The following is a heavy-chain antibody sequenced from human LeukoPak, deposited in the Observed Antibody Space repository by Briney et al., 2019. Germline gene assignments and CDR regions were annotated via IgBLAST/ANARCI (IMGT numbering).Heavy chain of an antibody. CDR3: AKNGQSGFSFDP. Sequence: SETLSLTCTVSGGSISSGGYYWSWIRQPPGKGLEWIGYIYHGGSTYYNPSLKSRVTISVDRSKNQFSLKLSSVTAADTAVYHCAKNGQSGFSFDPWGRGTLVTVSS. D-gene: IGHD1-26*01. J-gene: IGHJ5*02. V-gene: IGHV4-30-2*01. CDR2: IYHGGST. CDR1: GGSISSGGYY.